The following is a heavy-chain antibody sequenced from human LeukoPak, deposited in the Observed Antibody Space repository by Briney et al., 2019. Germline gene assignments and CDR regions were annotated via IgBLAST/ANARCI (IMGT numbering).Heavy chain of an antibody. J-gene: IGHJ4*02. Sequence: GRSLRLSCAASGFTFDDYAMHWVRQAPGKGLEWVSGISWNSGSIGYADSVKGRFTISRDNAKNSLYLQMDSLRAEDMALYYCAKAAYCYGSGSYYYFDYWGQGTLVTVSS. CDR3: AKAAYCYGSGSYYYFDY. CDR2: ISWNSGSI. CDR1: GFTFDDYA. D-gene: IGHD3-10*01. V-gene: IGHV3-9*03.